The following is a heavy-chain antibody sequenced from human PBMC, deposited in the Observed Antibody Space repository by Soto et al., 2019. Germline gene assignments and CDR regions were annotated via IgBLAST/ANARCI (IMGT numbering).Heavy chain of an antibody. D-gene: IGHD2-21*02. J-gene: IGHJ2*01. V-gene: IGHV1-69*02. CDR2: IIPILGIA. Sequence: SVKVSCKASGGTFSSYTISWVRQAPGQGLEWMGRIIPILGIANYAQKFQGRVTITADKSTSTAYMELSSLRSEDTAVYYCARANCGGDCSLNWYFDLWGRGTLVTVSS. CDR1: GGTFSSYT. CDR3: ARANCGGDCSLNWYFDL.